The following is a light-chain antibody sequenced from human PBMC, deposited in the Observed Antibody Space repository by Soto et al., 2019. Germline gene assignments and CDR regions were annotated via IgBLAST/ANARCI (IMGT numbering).Light chain of an antibody. CDR2: MAS. J-gene: IGKJ1*01. CDR3: QQYSTSPRT. V-gene: IGKV1-5*03. Sequence: DIQMTQSPSTLSASVGDRVTITCRASQSISMWLAWYQQKPGKAPELLIYMASNLKTGVPSRFSGSGSGTEFTLTISGLQPDDFATFYCQQYSTSPRTFVHGTKVDIK. CDR1: QSISMW.